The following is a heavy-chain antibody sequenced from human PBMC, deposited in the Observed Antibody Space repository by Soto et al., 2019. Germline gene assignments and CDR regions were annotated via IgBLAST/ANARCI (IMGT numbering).Heavy chain of an antibody. Sequence: PGGSLRLSCAASGLTFSSYGMHWVRQAPGKGLEWVAVISYDGSNKYYADSVKGRFTISRDNSKNTLYLQMSSLRAEDTAVYYCAKLIYSEVVPFDYWGQGTLVTVSS. CDR2: ISYDGSNK. D-gene: IGHD5-18*01. CDR1: GLTFSSYG. J-gene: IGHJ4*02. CDR3: AKLIYSEVVPFDY. V-gene: IGHV3-30*18.